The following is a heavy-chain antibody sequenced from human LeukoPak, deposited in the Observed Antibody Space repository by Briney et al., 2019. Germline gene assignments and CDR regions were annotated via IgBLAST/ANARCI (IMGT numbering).Heavy chain of an antibody. Sequence: SETLSLTCTVSGGSISSSSYYWGWIRQPPGKGLEWIGSIYYSGSTYYNPSLKSRVTISVDTSKNQFSLKLSSVTAADTAVYYCARVGSLIAAAGVDYWGQGTLVTVSS. D-gene: IGHD6-13*01. CDR2: IYYSGST. CDR1: GGSISSSSYY. CDR3: ARVGSLIAAAGVDY. J-gene: IGHJ4*02. V-gene: IGHV4-39*07.